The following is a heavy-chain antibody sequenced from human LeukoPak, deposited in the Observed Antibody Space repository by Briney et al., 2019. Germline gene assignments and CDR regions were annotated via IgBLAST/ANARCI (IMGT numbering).Heavy chain of an antibody. Sequence: SETLSLTCTVSGGSISSGSYYWSWIRQPAGKGLEWIGRIYTSGSTNYNPSLKSRVTISVGTSKNQFSLKLSSVTAADTAVYYCARNIGSCYSCFDYWGQGTLVTVSS. CDR2: IYTSGST. CDR3: ARNIGSCYSCFDY. CDR1: GGSISSGSYY. J-gene: IGHJ4*02. V-gene: IGHV4-61*02. D-gene: IGHD2-15*01.